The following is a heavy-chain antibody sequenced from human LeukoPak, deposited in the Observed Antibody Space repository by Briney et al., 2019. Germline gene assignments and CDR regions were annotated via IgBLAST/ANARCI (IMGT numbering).Heavy chain of an antibody. J-gene: IGHJ4*02. CDR2: IIPIFGTA. CDR3: ARLRISMNRGVTDAYYFDY. D-gene: IGHD3-10*01. CDR1: GYTFTSYD. Sequence: GASVKVSCKASGYTFTSYDINWVRQATGQGLEWMGAIIPIFGTANYAQKFQGRVTITADESTSTAYMELSSLRSEDSAVYYCARLRISMNRGVTDAYYFDYWGQGTLVTVSS. V-gene: IGHV1-69*13.